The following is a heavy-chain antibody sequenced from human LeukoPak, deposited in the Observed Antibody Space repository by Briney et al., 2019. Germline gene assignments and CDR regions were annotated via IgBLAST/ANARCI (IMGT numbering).Heavy chain of an antibody. D-gene: IGHD3-10*01. V-gene: IGHV1-69*06. CDR1: GDTFNSYA. J-gene: IGHJ4*02. Sequence: SVKVSCKVSGDTFNSYAVAWMRQAPGQGLEWMGLIIPAFGTTHYAQRFQGRVTITSDKSTTTAYMELGSLRSEDTAVYYCAREYYGSGSYYDGFYIDFWGQGTLVTVSS. CDR2: IIPAFGTT. CDR3: AREYYGSGSYYDGFYIDF.